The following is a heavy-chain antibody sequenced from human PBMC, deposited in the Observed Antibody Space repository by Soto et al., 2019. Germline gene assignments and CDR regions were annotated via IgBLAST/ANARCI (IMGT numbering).Heavy chain of an antibody. V-gene: IGHV3-23*01. J-gene: IGHJ6*02. Sequence: EVQLLESGGGFVQPGGSMRLSCVASGFTFNNYAMNWVRQAPGKGPEWVSVMSGSGGSTFYADSVRGRFTTSRDTSKQSVYLQMDRLRVDDKAIYYCVKDLGYSLFAMGGGMDVWGQGTTVTVSS. CDR1: GFTFNNYA. D-gene: IGHD3-3*02. CDR3: VKDLGYSLFAMGGGMDV. CDR2: MSGSGGST.